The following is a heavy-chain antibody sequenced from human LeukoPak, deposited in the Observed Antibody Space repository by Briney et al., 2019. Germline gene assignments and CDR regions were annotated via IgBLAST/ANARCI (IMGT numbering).Heavy chain of an antibody. V-gene: IGHV4-38-2*02. CDR2: IYHSGRT. Sequence: KPSETLSLTCTVSGYSISSGYYWGWIRQPPGKGLEWIGSIYHSGRTYYNPSLKSRVTISVDTAKNQFSLKLSSVTAADTAMYYCARRYCSGVTCSNWFDTWGQGTPVTVSS. CDR1: GYSISSGYY. D-gene: IGHD2-15*01. J-gene: IGHJ5*02. CDR3: ARRYCSGVTCSNWFDT.